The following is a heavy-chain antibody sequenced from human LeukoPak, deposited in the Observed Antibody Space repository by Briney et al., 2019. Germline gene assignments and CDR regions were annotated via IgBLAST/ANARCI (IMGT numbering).Heavy chain of an antibody. Sequence: SETLSLTCTVSGGSISSYYWSWIRQPPGKGLEWIGSIYHSGSTYYNPSLKSRVTISVDTSKNQFSLKLSSVTAADTAVYYCARLKFWSGYFAYWGQGTLVTVSS. CDR2: IYHSGST. V-gene: IGHV4-59*08. D-gene: IGHD3-3*01. J-gene: IGHJ4*02. CDR1: GGSISSYY. CDR3: ARLKFWSGYFAY.